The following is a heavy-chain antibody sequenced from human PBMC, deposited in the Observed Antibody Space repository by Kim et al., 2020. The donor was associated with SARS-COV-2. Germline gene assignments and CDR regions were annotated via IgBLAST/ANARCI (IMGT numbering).Heavy chain of an antibody. J-gene: IGHJ6*02. CDR1: GFTFSSYA. CDR2: ISYDGSNK. Sequence: GGSPRLSCAASGFTFSSYAMHWVRQAPGKGLEWVTVISYDGSNKYYADSVKGRFTISRDNSKNTLYLQMNSLRGDDTAVYFCARDSSSSTDYYYVMDVWGQGTTVTVSS. CDR3: ARDSSSSTDYYYVMDV. V-gene: IGHV3-30-3*01. D-gene: IGHD6-6*01.